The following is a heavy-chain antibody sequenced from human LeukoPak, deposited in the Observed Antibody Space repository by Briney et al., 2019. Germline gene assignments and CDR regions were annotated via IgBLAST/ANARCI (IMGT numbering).Heavy chain of an antibody. Sequence: PGGSLRLSCAAPGFTVTNNDMSWVRQAPGKGLEWVSVIYSGDNTNYADSVKGRFTISRDNSKNTLYLQMNSLRAEDTAVYYCTKGGTGWNYFGCWGQGTLVTVSS. V-gene: IGHV3-66*02. J-gene: IGHJ4*02. CDR3: TKGGTGWNYFGC. CDR1: GFTVTNND. CDR2: IYSGDNT. D-gene: IGHD6-19*01.